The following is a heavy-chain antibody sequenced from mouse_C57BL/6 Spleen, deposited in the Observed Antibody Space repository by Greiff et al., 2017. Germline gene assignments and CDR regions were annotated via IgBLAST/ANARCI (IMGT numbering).Heavy chain of an antibody. J-gene: IGHJ4*01. V-gene: IGHV1-64*01. CDR1: GYTFTSYW. CDR2: IHPNSGST. Sequence: QVQLQQPGAELEKPGASVKLSCKASGYTFTSYWMHWVKQRPGQGLEWIGMIHPNSGSTNYNEKFKSKATLTVDKSSSTAYMQLSSLTSEDSAVYYCARGAAFTTVVERAMDYWGQGTSVTVSS. CDR3: ARGAAFTTVVERAMDY. D-gene: IGHD1-1*01.